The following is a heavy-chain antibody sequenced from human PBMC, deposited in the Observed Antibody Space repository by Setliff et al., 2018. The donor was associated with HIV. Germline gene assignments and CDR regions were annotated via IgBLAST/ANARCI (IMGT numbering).Heavy chain of an antibody. Sequence: SETLSLTCTVSGGSIRSRDNYWGWIRQPPGKGLEWIGHIYYSGSTYYNPSLKSRVTISVDTSKNQFSLKLNSVTAADTAVYYCARTRGYTYGYIDSWAQGTLVTVSS. J-gene: IGHJ4*02. V-gene: IGHV4-39*01. CDR2: IYYSGST. CDR3: ARTRGYTYGYIDS. D-gene: IGHD5-18*01. CDR1: GGSIRSRDNY.